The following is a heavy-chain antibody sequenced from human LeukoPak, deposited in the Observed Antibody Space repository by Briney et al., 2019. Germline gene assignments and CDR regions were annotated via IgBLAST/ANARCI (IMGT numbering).Heavy chain of an antibody. J-gene: IGHJ4*02. CDR2: LNANGGTT. CDR1: GFTFSSYA. V-gene: IGHV3-23*01. Sequence: PGGSLTLSCSVSGFTFSSYAMSWVRQAPGKGLEWVSSLNANGGTTYYADPVKGSFTISRDNSKNTLYLQMNSLRTEDTAVYYGAPLAVTAANDLDYWGQGTLVTVSS. D-gene: IGHD6-13*01. CDR3: APLAVTAANDLDY.